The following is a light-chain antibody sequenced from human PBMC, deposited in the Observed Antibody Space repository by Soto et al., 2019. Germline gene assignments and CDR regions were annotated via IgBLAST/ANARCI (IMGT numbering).Light chain of an antibody. V-gene: IGKV3-20*01. J-gene: IGKJ2*01. CDR2: GAS. Sequence: EIVLTQSPGTLSLSPGERATLSCRASQSVSSSFLAWYQQKPGQAPRLLIYGASSSATGIPDRFSGSGSVTVFTLTISRLEPEDFAVYYGQEYGSSPLTFGQGTKLLIK. CDR1: QSVSSSF. CDR3: QEYGSSPLT.